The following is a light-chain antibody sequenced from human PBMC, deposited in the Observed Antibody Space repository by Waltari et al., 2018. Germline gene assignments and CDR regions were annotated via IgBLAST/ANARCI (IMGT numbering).Light chain of an antibody. CDR1: ELVYKR. CDR2: YDH. J-gene: IGLJ3*02. V-gene: IGLV3-21*04. CDR3: QVWDSSTDHSWV. Sequence: SYVLTQPPPVSVAPGETARITRGGSELVYKRVHWSQQRPGQAPVLVISYDHDRPSGIPERFSGSKSGNTATLTIIRVEAGDAADYYCQVWDSSTDHSWVFGGGTRLTVL.